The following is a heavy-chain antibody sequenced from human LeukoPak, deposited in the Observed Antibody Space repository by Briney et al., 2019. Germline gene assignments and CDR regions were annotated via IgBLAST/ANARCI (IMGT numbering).Heavy chain of an antibody. J-gene: IGHJ6*02. CDR1: GYTFTSYD. V-gene: IGHV1-8*01. D-gene: IGHD2-15*01. CDR3: ARGYGCSGGSCYPKDYYYYGMDV. CDR2: MNPNSGNT. Sequence: ASVKVPCKASGYTFTSYDINWVRQATGQGLEWMGWMNPNSGNTGYAQKFQGRVTMTRNTSISTAYMELSSLRSEDTAVYYCARGYGCSGGSCYPKDYYYYGMDVWGQGTTVTVSS.